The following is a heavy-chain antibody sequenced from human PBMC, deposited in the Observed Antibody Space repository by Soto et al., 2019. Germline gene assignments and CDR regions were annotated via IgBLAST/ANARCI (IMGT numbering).Heavy chain of an antibody. CDR2: IIPIFNSP. J-gene: IGHJ4*02. V-gene: IGHV1-69*06. Sequence: QVQLVQSGAEVKTPGSSLKVSCKVSGSRFSNYVISWVRQAPGHGLEWLGRIIPIFNSPKYAQNFKGRVSITADNTTTTASMELSSLRSDDTAVYYCAREGRGKKAGYNGLVSLGYWGQGPLVTVSS. D-gene: IGHD2-2*02. CDR3: AREGRGKKAGYNGLVSLGY. CDR1: GSRFSNYV.